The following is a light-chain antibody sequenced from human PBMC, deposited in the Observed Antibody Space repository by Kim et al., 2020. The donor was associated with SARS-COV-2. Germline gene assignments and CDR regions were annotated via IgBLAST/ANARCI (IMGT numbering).Light chain of an antibody. Sequence: APGVTARITCGGNNIGSKNVHWYQQKPGQAPVLVMYYNNDRPSGIPERVSGSNSENTATLTISRVEAGDEADYYCQTWDSNNDHRVFGGGTQLTVL. CDR3: QTWDSNNDHRV. J-gene: IGLJ3*02. CDR2: YNN. CDR1: NIGSKN. V-gene: IGLV3-21*04.